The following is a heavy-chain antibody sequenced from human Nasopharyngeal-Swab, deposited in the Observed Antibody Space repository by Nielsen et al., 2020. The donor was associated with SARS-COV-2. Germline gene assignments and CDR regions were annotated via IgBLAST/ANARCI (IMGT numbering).Heavy chain of an antibody. D-gene: IGHD3-22*01. Sequence: GESLKISCADAGFTFSYYAMNWVRQAPGKGLEWVSGISDGGGSTSYADSAKGRFTISRDNSQNTLYLQMNSLRAEDTAVYYCARGGNYYDSSGYVYYYYGMVVWGQGTTVTVSS. CDR3: ARGGNYYDSSGYVYYYYGMVV. CDR2: ISDGGGST. CDR1: GFTFSYYA. J-gene: IGHJ6*02. V-gene: IGHV3-23*01.